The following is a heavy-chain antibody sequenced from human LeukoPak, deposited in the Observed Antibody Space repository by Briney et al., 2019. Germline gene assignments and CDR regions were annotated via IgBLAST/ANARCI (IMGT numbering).Heavy chain of an antibody. CDR3: AREVRAPTYYDILTAYSFPSYYYYGMDV. Sequence: SVKVSCKASGYTFTCYGISGVRQAPGQGREWMGWISAYNGNTNYARKLQGRATMTTDTSTSTAYMELRSLRSDDTAVYYCAREVRAPTYYDILTAYSFPSYYYYGMDVWGQGTTVTVSS. D-gene: IGHD3-9*01. V-gene: IGHV1-18*01. CDR2: ISAYNGNT. CDR1: GYTFTCYG. J-gene: IGHJ6*02.